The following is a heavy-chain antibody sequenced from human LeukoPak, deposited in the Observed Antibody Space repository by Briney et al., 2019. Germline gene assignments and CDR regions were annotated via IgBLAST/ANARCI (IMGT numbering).Heavy chain of an antibody. CDR1: GYTFTGYY. CDR3: ARAMTTLTQIRRYDFDC. V-gene: IGHV1-2*02. Sequence: GASVKVTCKASGYTFTGYYLHWVRQPPGQGRVGMGWINPPGGGTNYAQPFQGRVTMTRDKSISTAYMELSSLRADDTAMYFCARAMTTLTQIRRYDFDCWGQGTLVTVSS. J-gene: IGHJ4*02. CDR2: INPPGGGT. D-gene: IGHD4-11*01.